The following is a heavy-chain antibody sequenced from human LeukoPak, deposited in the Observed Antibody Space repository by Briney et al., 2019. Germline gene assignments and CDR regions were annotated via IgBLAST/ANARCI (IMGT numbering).Heavy chain of an antibody. Sequence: GRSLRLSCAASGFTFSSYSMNWVRQAPGKGLEWVSSITSSSSYIYYTDSVKGRFTISRDNAKGSLYLQMNSLRAEDTAVYYCARLGSYDAFDIWGQGTMVTVSS. CDR3: ARLGSYDAFDI. V-gene: IGHV3-21*01. J-gene: IGHJ3*02. D-gene: IGHD1-26*01. CDR1: GFTFSSYS. CDR2: ITSSSSYI.